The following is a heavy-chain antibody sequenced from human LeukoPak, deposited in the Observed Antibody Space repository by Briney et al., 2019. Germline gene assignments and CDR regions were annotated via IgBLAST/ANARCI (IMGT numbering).Heavy chain of an antibody. V-gene: IGHV5-51*01. D-gene: IGHD1-26*01. J-gene: IGHJ3*01. Sequence: GGSLKISWKVSGSRFTSYCIGWVRRMPGKGLEWMGIFYPGDSGPTYSPSFQGQVTISVDKSINTAYLQWSSLQASDTAMYYCGMSGDRVPLQDDVFDVWGQGTMVTVST. CDR3: GMSGDRVPLQDDVFDV. CDR2: FYPGDSGP. CDR1: GSRFTSYC.